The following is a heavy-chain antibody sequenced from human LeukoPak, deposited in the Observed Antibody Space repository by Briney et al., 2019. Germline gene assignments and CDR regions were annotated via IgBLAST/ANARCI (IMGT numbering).Heavy chain of an antibody. D-gene: IGHD3-10*01. J-gene: IGHJ4*02. V-gene: IGHV4-4*07. CDR1: GGSISAYY. CDR3: ARDPYYYGPGSYSPLDY. Sequence: PSETLSLTCTVSGGSISAYYWSWIRQPAGKGLEWMGRIYTSGSTTYNPSLKSRVTMSVDTSKNQFSLKLTSVTAADTAVYYCARDPYYYGPGSYSPLDYWGQGTLVTVSS. CDR2: IYTSGST.